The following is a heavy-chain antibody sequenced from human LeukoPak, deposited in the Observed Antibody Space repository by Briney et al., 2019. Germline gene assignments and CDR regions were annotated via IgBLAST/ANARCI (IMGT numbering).Heavy chain of an antibody. CDR2: ISSNGGTS. J-gene: IGHJ3*02. CDR3: ARPYSSTWYFAFDI. Sequence: PGGSLRLSCAASGFTLSPYTMHWVRQAPGKGLEYVSAISSNGGTSFYANSVKGRFTISRDNSKNTLYLQMGSLRAEDMAVYYCARPYSSTWYFAFDIWGRGTMVTVSS. V-gene: IGHV3-64*01. D-gene: IGHD6-13*01. CDR1: GFTLSPYT.